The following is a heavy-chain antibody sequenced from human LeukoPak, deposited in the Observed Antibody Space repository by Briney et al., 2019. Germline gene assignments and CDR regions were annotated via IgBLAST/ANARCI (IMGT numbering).Heavy chain of an antibody. CDR1: GGTLSTYT. V-gene: IGHV1-69*06. CDR2: IIPDFGTA. Sequence: SVKVSCKASGGTLSTYTISWVRQAPGQGLEWMGGIIPDFGTAHYAQRFQGRVTITADKSTSTAYMELSSLRSEDTAVYYCARVHYGSGSYYKDYWGQGTLVTVSS. D-gene: IGHD3-10*01. CDR3: ARVHYGSGSYYKDY. J-gene: IGHJ4*02.